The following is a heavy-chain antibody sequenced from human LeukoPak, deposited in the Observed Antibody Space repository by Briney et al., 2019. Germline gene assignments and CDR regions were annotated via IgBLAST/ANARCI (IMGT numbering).Heavy chain of an antibody. CDR3: ARDPYCSSTSCYGGDAFDI. D-gene: IGHD2-2*01. J-gene: IGHJ3*02. Sequence: ASVEVSCKASGYTFTSYAMHWVRQAPGQRLEWMGWINAGNGNTKYSQKFQGRVTITRDTSASTAYMELSSLRSEDTAVYYCARDPYCSSTSCYGGDAFDIWGQGTMVTVSS. CDR1: GYTFTSYA. V-gene: IGHV1-3*01. CDR2: INAGNGNT.